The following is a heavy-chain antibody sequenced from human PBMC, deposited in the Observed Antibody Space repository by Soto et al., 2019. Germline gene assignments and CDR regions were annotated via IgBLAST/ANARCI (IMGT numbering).Heavy chain of an antibody. Sequence: GESLKISCAASGFTFSSYVMSWVRQAPGKGLEWVSAISGSGGSTYYADSVKGRFTISRDNSKNTLYLQMNSLRAEDTAVYYCAKDLRITIFGVVTNDAFDIWGQGTMVTVSS. D-gene: IGHD3-3*01. J-gene: IGHJ3*02. V-gene: IGHV3-23*01. CDR3: AKDLRITIFGVVTNDAFDI. CDR1: GFTFSSYV. CDR2: ISGSGGST.